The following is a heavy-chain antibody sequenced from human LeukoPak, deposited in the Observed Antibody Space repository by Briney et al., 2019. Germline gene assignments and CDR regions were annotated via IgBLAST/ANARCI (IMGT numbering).Heavy chain of an antibody. CDR1: GGSISSYY. J-gene: IGHJ4*02. D-gene: IGHD4-23*01. CDR3: ARDRTYGGNSGFDY. CDR2: IYSSGST. V-gene: IGHV4-4*07. Sequence: PSETLSLTCTVSGGSISSYYWSWIRQPAGKGLEWIGRIYSSGSTHYNPSLKSRVTMSVDTSTNHFSLNLSSVTAADTAVYYCARDRTYGGNSGFDYWGQGTLVTVYS.